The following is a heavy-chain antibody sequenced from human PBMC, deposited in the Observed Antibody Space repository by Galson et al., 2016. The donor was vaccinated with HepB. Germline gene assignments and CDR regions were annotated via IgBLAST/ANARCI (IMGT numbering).Heavy chain of an antibody. V-gene: IGHV3-74*01. D-gene: IGHD2-2*01. Sequence: SLRLSCAASGITFSNYWMHWVRQVPGKGLVWVSQINSDGRTTRYADSVKDRITISRDNAKNTLDLQMNSLRAEDTAVYYCARWAMYTFDAFDIWGQGTMVTVSS. CDR3: ARWAMYTFDAFDI. CDR2: INSDGRTT. CDR1: GITFSNYW. J-gene: IGHJ3*02.